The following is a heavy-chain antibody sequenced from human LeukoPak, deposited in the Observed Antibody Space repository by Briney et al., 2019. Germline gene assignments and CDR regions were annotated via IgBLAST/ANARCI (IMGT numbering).Heavy chain of an antibody. Sequence: GGSLRLSCATSGFTFSSYAMSWVRQAPGKGLEWVSSISGSGGSIYYADSVKGRFTISRDNSKSTLYLQMNSLRAEDTAIYYCAKEAVAAAGPFDYWGQGTLVTVSS. V-gene: IGHV3-23*01. D-gene: IGHD6-13*01. CDR1: GFTFSSYA. J-gene: IGHJ4*02. CDR3: AKEAVAAAGPFDY. CDR2: ISGSGGSI.